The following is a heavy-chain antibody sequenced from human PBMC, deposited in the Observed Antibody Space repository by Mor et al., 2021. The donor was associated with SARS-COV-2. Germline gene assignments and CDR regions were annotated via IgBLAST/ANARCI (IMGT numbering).Heavy chain of an antibody. CDR2: ISYDGSNK. J-gene: IGHJ4*02. CDR3: ARGYCSSTSCYAFDY. V-gene: IGHV3-30*03. Sequence: GKGLEWVAVISYDGSNKYYADSVKGRFTISRDNSKNTLYLQMNSLRAVVTAVYYCARGYCSSTSCYAFDYWGQGTLVT. D-gene: IGHD2-2*01.